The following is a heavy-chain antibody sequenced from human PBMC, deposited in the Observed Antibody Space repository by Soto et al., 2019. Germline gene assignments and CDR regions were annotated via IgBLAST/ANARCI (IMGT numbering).Heavy chain of an antibody. CDR1: GFTFDDYT. CDR2: ISWDGGSK. V-gene: IGHV3-43*01. J-gene: IGHJ4*02. CDR3: AREMYYYDSSGPRWIDY. Sequence: PGGSLRLSCAASGFTFDDYTMHWVRQAPGKGLEWVSLISWDGGSKYYADSVKGRFTISRDNTKNTLYLQMNSLRAEDTAVYYCAREMYYYDSSGPRWIDYWGQGTLVTVSS. D-gene: IGHD3-22*01.